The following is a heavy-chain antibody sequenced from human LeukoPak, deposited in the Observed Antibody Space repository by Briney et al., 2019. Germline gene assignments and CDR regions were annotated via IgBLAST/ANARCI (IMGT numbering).Heavy chain of an antibody. CDR2: IKEDGSVK. J-gene: IGHJ4*02. V-gene: IGHV3-7*05. CDR1: GFTFSRYW. D-gene: IGHD4-23*01. Sequence: PGGSLRLSCAASGFTFSRYWMSWVRQAPGKGLEWVANIKEDGSVKYYVESVKGRFTISRDNAKNSLYLQMNSLRAEDTAVYYCAREDLSVAGHDYWGQGTLVTVSS. CDR3: AREDLSVAGHDY.